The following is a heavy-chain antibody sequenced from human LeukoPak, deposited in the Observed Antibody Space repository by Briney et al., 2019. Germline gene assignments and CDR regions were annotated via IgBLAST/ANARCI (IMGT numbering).Heavy chain of an antibody. Sequence: GSLRLSCAASGFTFSSYAMSWVRQAPGKGLEWVSAISGSGGSTYYADSVKGRFTISRDNSKNTLYLQMNSLRAEDTAVYYCAKESYCSSTSCYRAFDYWGQGTLVTVSS. D-gene: IGHD2-2*01. CDR3: AKESYCSSTSCYRAFDY. J-gene: IGHJ4*02. CDR2: ISGSGGST. V-gene: IGHV3-23*01. CDR1: GFTFSSYA.